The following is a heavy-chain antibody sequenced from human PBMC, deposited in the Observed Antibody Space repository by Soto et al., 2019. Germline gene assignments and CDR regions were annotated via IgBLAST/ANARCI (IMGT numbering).Heavy chain of an antibody. CDR3: ARAGYSSSWYNWFDP. J-gene: IGHJ5*02. CDR1: GFTVSSNY. V-gene: IGHV3-53*01. CDR2: IYSGGST. D-gene: IGHD6-13*01. Sequence: QTGGSLRLSCAASGFTVSSNYMSWVRQAPGKGLEWVSVIYSGGSTYYADSVKGRFTISRDNSKNTLYLQMNSLRAEDTAVYYCARAGYSSSWYNWFDPWGQGTLVTVSS.